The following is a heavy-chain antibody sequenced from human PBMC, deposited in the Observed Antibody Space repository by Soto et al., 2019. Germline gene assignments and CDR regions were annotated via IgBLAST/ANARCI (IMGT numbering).Heavy chain of an antibody. D-gene: IGHD2-15*01. J-gene: IGHJ4*02. Sequence: GGSLRLSCAAAGFTFSSDGMHWVRPAPGKGLEWVAVISYDGSNKYYADSVKGRFTISRDNSKNTLYLQMNSLRAEDTAVYYCAKERDIVVVVAPLDYWGQGTLVTVSS. V-gene: IGHV3-30*18. CDR3: AKERDIVVVVAPLDY. CDR1: GFTFSSDG. CDR2: ISYDGSNK.